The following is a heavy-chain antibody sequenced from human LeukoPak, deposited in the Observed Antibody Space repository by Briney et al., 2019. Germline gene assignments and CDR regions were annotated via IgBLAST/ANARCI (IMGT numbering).Heavy chain of an antibody. CDR2: IYYSGST. J-gene: IGHJ4*02. D-gene: IGHD6-13*01. CDR1: GGSISSYH. V-gene: IGHV4-59*01. Sequence: SETLSLTCTVSGGSISSYHWSWIRQPPGKGLEWIGYIYYSGSTNYNPSLKSRVTISVDTSKNQFSLKLSSVTAADTAVYYCARARAAAGIPDYWGQGTLVTVSS. CDR3: ARARAAAGIPDY.